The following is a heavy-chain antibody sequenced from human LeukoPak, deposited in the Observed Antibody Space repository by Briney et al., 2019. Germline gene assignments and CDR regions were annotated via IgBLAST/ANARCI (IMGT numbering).Heavy chain of an antibody. CDR2: INPNSGGT. V-gene: IGHV1-2*02. J-gene: IGHJ5*02. CDR3: ARDDVLTGPHSGGGTSEEFDP. D-gene: IGHD3-9*01. Sequence: ASVKVSCKASGYTFTGYYMHWVRQAPGQGLEWMGWINPNSGGTNYAQKFQGRVTMTRDTSINTAYMELSRLRSDDTAMYYCARDDVLTGPHSGGGTSEEFDPWGQGTLVTVSS. CDR1: GYTFTGYY.